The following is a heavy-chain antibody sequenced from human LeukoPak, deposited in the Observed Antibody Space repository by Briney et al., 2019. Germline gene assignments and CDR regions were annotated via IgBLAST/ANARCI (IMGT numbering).Heavy chain of an antibody. J-gene: IGHJ4*02. CDR3: ARDRSGAFDY. D-gene: IGHD6-19*01. CDR2: ISTKGGST. V-gene: IGHV3-64*02. CDR1: GFTFSNYA. Sequence: GRSLRLSCAASGFTFSNYAMYWVRQAPGKGLESVAAISTKGGSTSYADSVKGRMTISRDDSKNTLFLQMGSLTTDDMGLYLCARDRSGAFDYWGQGTLVTVSS.